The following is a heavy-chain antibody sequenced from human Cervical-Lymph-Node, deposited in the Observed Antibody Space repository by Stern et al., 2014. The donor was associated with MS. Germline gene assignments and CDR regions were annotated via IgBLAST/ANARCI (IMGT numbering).Heavy chain of an antibody. Sequence: EVQLVESGPEVKRPGESLKISCQASGYTFTSYWIGWVRQMPGKGLEWIAIIFPGGSDIRYSPSFPGPVTISADKSSSPAYLQWNNMKASDTAIYYCARQRYFDYWGQGTLVTVSS. CDR3: ARQRYFDY. V-gene: IGHV5-51*01. J-gene: IGHJ4*02. CDR2: IFPGGSDI. CDR1: GYTFTSYW.